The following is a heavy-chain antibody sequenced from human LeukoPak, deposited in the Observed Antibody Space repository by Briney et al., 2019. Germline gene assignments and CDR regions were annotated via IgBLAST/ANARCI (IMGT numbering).Heavy chain of an antibody. Sequence: SETLPLTCTVSGGSISSYYWSWIRQPPGKGLEWIGYIYYSGSTNYNPSLKSRVTISVDTSKNQFSLKLSSVTAADTAVYYCARVGSGTYYYYYYYMDVWGKGTTVTISS. D-gene: IGHD1-26*01. V-gene: IGHV4-59*01. CDR1: GGSISSYY. J-gene: IGHJ6*03. CDR3: ARVGSGTYYYYYYYMDV. CDR2: IYYSGST.